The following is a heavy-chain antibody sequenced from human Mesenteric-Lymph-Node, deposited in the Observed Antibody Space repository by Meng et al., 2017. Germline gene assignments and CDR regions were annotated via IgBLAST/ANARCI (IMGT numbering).Heavy chain of an antibody. CDR3: VRGEGLGDLAGRC. CDR1: GFTFSNYI. Sequence: GESLKISCVASGFTFSNYIMHWVRQAPDKGQEWVSVISPDGSEKYYADSVKGRFTMSRDNSKDTLSLHMNDLRAEDTAVYYCVRGEGLGDLAGRCWGQGKLVTVSS. CDR2: ISPDGSEK. J-gene: IGHJ4*02. V-gene: IGHV3-30*04. D-gene: IGHD3-16*01.